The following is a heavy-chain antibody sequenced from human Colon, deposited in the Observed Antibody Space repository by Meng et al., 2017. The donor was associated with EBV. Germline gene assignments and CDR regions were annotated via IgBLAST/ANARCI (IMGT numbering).Heavy chain of an antibody. D-gene: IGHD6-19*01. Sequence: QGEVQEAGPGLGKHSQPLSLTCTFSGGSVSCGGYYWTWIRQHPGKGLEWFGHIYYSGSTFYNPSLKRRVIISIDTSKNQFSLNLRSVTAADTAVYYCARVSSGWDYFDYWGQGTLSPSPQ. J-gene: IGHJ4*02. V-gene: IGHV4-31*03. CDR2: IYYSGST. CDR3: ARVSSGWDYFDY. CDR1: GGSVSCGGYY.